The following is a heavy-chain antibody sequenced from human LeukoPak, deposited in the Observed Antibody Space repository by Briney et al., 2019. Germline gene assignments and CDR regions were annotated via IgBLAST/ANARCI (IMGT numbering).Heavy chain of an antibody. Sequence: ASVKVSCKVSGYSLTELSMHWVRQAPGKGLEWMGGFDPEDGETIYAQKFQGRVTMIEDTSTDTAYMELSSLRSEDTAVYYCATHGPTGYYDDYWGQGTLVTVSS. CDR1: GYSLTELS. CDR2: FDPEDGET. CDR3: ATHGPTGYYDDY. D-gene: IGHD3-22*01. V-gene: IGHV1-24*01. J-gene: IGHJ4*02.